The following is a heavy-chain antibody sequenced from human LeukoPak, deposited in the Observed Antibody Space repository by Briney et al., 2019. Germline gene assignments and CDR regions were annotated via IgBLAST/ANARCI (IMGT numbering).Heavy chain of an antibody. CDR2: IWYDGSNK. D-gene: IGHD5-18*01. CDR3: ARDSYQGGYSYGYFSRFDY. Sequence: GESLKISCAASGFTFSSYGMHWVRQAPGKGLEWVAVIWYDGSNKYYADSVKGRFTISRDNSKNTLYLQMNSLRAEDTAVYYCARDSYQGGYSYGYFSRFDYWGQGTLVTVSS. V-gene: IGHV3-33*01. CDR1: GFTFSSYG. J-gene: IGHJ4*02.